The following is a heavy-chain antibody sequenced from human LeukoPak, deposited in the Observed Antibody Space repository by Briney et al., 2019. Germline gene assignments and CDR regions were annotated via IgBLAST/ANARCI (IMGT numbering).Heavy chain of an antibody. J-gene: IGHJ6*03. CDR1: GFTFSSYA. CDR2: ISGSGGIT. Sequence: EGSLRLSCAASGFTFSSYAMSCVHQAPGKGLEWVSAISGSGGITYYADSVKGRFTISRDNSKNTLYLHMNSLRAEDTAVYYCAKDQPYAIFYMDVWGQGTTVTVSS. CDR3: AKDQPYAIFYMDV. V-gene: IGHV3-23*01. D-gene: IGHD3-9*01.